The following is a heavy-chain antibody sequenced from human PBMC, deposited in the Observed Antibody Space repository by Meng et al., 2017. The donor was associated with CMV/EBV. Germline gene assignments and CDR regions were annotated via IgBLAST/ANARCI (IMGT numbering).Heavy chain of an antibody. CDR1: GYTFTGYY. CDR2: INPNSGGT. CDR3: VRGYCSSTSCRTGVWFDP. D-gene: IGHD2-2*01. Sequence: ASVKVSCKASGYTFTGYYMHWVRQAPGQGLEWMGWINPNSGGTNYAQKFQGRVTMTRDTSISTAYMELSRLRSDDTAVYYCVRGYCSSTSCRTGVWFDPWGQGTLVTVS. V-gene: IGHV1-2*02. J-gene: IGHJ5*02.